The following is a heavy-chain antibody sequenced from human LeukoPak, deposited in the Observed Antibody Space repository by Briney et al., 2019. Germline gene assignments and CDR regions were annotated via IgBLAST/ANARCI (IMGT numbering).Heavy chain of an antibody. CDR1: EYIFPNYC. CDR3: AIGRGGQQLGDY. J-gene: IGHJ4*02. V-gene: IGHV5-51*01. CDR2: IYPDDSDT. D-gene: IGHD6-13*01. Sequence: GESLKISCKHSEYIFPNYCIGWVRQLPGKGLEWMGIIYPDDSDTRYSPSFQGQVTISANRANSTAYLQWSSLKASDTAMYYCAIGRGGQQLGDYWGQGTLVTVSS.